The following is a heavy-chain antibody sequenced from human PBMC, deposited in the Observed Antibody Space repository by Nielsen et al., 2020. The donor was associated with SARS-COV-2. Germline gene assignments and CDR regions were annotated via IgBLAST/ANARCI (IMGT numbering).Heavy chain of an antibody. J-gene: IGHJ2*01. CDR1: GGSINNYY. Sequence: SETLSLTCTVSGGSINNYYWSWIRQPPGKALEWIGYVYYSGSTNYSPSLKSRVTISADTSKNQFSLKLHSVTAADTAVYFCARRNYYGSGDQDWYFDLWGRGTLVTVSS. D-gene: IGHD3-10*01. V-gene: IGHV4-59*08. CDR3: ARRNYYGSGDQDWYFDL. CDR2: VYYSGST.